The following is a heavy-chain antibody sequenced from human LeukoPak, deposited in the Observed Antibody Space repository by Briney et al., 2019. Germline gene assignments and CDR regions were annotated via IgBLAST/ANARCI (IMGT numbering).Heavy chain of an antibody. CDR2: IYYSGST. D-gene: IGHD3-9*01. V-gene: IGHV4-39*01. J-gene: IGHJ5*02. Sequence: SETLSLTCAVSGASISSTPYYWGWIRQPPGKGLEWIGSIYYSGSTYYNPSLKSRVTISVDTSKNQFSLKLSSVTAADTAVYYCARHYDILTGYYNGNWFDPWGQGTLVTVSS. CDR3: ARHYDILTGYYNGNWFDP. CDR1: GASISSTPYY.